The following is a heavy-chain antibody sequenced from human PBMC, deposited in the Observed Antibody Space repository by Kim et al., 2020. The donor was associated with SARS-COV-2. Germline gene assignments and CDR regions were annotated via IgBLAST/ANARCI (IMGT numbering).Heavy chain of an antibody. V-gene: IGHV4-34*01. CDR1: GGSFSGYY. CDR3: ARTRWPYGSGKAFDI. CDR2: INHSGST. D-gene: IGHD3-10*01. J-gene: IGHJ3*02. Sequence: SETLSLTCAVYGGSFSGYYWSWIRQPPGKGLEWIGEINHSGSTNYNPSLKSRVTISVDTSKNQFSLKLSSVTAADTAVYYCARTRWPYGSGKAFDIWGQGTMVTVSS.